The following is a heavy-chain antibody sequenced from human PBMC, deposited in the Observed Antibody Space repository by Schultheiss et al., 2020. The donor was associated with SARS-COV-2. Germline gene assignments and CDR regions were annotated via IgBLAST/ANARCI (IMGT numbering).Heavy chain of an antibody. CDR1: GGSISSYY. CDR2: IYYSGST. CDR3: ARVGGTTVPSYYFDY. J-gene: IGHJ4*02. V-gene: IGHV4-59*01. D-gene: IGHD4-17*01. Sequence: SETLSLTCTVSGGSISSYYWSWIRQPPGKGLEWIGYIYYSGSTNYNPSLKSRVTISVDTSKNQFSLKLSSVTAADTAVYYCARVGGTTVPSYYFDYWGQGTLVTVSS.